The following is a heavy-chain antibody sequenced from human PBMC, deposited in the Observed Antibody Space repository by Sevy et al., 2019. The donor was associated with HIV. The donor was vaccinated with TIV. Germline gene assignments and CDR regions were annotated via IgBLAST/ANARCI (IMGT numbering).Heavy chain of an antibody. CDR3: ARVKKRGYSYVDY. Sequence: ASVRVSCKASGGTFSSYAISWVRQAPGQGLEWMGGIIPIFGTANYAQKFQGRVTITADKSTSTAYMELSSLRSEDTAVYYCARVKKRGYSYVDYWGQGTLVTVSS. CDR2: IIPIFGTA. D-gene: IGHD5-18*01. V-gene: IGHV1-69*06. J-gene: IGHJ4*02. CDR1: GGTFSSYA.